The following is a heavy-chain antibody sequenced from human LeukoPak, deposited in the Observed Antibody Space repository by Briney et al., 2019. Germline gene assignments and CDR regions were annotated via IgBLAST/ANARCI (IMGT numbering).Heavy chain of an antibody. J-gene: IGHJ5*02. Sequence: SETLPLTCGVSGHSSSSDSFWGWIRQPPGQGLEWIGSIHERGSTFYNPSLKSRVTISIDTSKNQFSLHVNSVTAADTAVYYCARASRPSNSWFDPWGQGTVVTVSS. D-gene: IGHD6-6*01. CDR3: ARASRPSNSWFDP. CDR2: IHERGST. V-gene: IGHV4-38-2*01. CDR1: GHSSSSDSF.